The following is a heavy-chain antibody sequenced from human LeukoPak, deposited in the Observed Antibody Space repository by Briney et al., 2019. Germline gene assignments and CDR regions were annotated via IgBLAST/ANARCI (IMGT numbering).Heavy chain of an antibody. D-gene: IGHD5-12*01. V-gene: IGHV4-59*12. CDR1: GDSISPSY. CDR3: ARGPVATVGYGMDV. J-gene: IGHJ6*02. Sequence: SETLSLTCTVSGDSISPSYWTWIRQPPGKGLEWIGHVSHSGTTNYNPSLNSRVIISVDTPKNQVSLRLMSVTAADTAVYYCARGPVATVGYGMDVWGQATTVTVSS. CDR2: VSHSGTT.